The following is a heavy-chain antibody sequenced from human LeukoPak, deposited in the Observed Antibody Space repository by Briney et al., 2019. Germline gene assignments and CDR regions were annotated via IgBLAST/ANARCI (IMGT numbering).Heavy chain of an antibody. Sequence: GSLRLSCAASGFSFTNYAMSWVRQAPARGPEWVSSLRGGGETFYADSVKGRFTISRDNSKNTLYLQMNSLRAEDTAVYYCAKEGNDIMITFGGVIVGSFFDYWGQGTLVTVSS. CDR3: AKEGNDIMITFGGVIVGSFFDY. D-gene: IGHD3-16*02. CDR2: LRGGGET. CDR1: GFSFTNYA. V-gene: IGHV3-23*01. J-gene: IGHJ4*02.